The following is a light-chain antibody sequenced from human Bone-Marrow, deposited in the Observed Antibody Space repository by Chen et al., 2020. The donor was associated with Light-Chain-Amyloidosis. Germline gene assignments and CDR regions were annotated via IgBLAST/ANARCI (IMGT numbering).Light chain of an antibody. Sequence: DIVMTQSPDSLAVSLGEGATINCKSSQSLLYSSNNKNYLAWYQQKPGQPPKLLIYWASTRESGVPDRFSGSGSGTDFTLTISSLQAEDVAVYYCQQYYSTPWTFGQGTKVEIK. CDR3: QQYYSTPWT. J-gene: IGKJ1*01. CDR1: QSLLYSSNNKNY. V-gene: IGKV4-1*01. CDR2: WAS.